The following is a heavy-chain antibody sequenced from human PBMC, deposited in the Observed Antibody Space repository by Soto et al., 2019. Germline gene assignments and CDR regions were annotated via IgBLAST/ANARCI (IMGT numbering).Heavy chain of an antibody. Sequence: SETLSLTCTVSGGSISSYYWSWIRQPPGKGLEWIGYIYYSGSTNYNPSLKSRVTISVDTSKNQFSLKLSSVTAADTAVYYCAIGILTGSWFDPWGQGTLVTVSS. D-gene: IGHD3-9*01. CDR2: IYYSGST. J-gene: IGHJ5*02. V-gene: IGHV4-59*12. CDR1: GGSISSYY. CDR3: AIGILTGSWFDP.